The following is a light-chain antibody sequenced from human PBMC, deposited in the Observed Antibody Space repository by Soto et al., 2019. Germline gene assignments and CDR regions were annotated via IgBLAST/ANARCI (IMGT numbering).Light chain of an antibody. CDR1: SSDVGGYNY. Sequence: QSVLTQPASVSGSPGQSITISCTGTSSDVGGYNYVSWYQQHPGKAPKLMIYDVSNLPSGVSHRFSGSKSGNTASLTISGLQAEDEADYYCSSYTSSSTLRVFGGGTQLTVL. J-gene: IGLJ2*01. CDR3: SSYTSSSTLRV. V-gene: IGLV2-14*01. CDR2: DVS.